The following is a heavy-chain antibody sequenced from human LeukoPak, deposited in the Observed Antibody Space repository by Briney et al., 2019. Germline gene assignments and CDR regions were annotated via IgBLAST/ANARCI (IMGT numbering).Heavy chain of an antibody. CDR3: ARDRSGYEGGDY. V-gene: IGHV3-21*01. Sequence: PGGSLRLSCAASGFTFSSYSMNWVRQAPGKGLEWVSSISSSSSYIYYADSVKGRFTISRDNAKNSLYLQTNSLRAEDTAVYYCARDRSGYEGGDYWGQGTLVTVSS. D-gene: IGHD5-12*01. CDR2: ISSSSSYI. CDR1: GFTFSSYS. J-gene: IGHJ4*02.